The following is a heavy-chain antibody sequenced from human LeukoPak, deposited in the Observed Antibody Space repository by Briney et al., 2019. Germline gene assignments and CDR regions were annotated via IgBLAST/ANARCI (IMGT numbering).Heavy chain of an antibody. D-gene: IGHD2-21*01. J-gene: IGHJ6*02. CDR1: GYTFTGYY. Sequence: ASVKVSCKASGYTFTGYYMHWVRQAPGQGLEWMGWINPNSGGTNYAQKFQGRVTMTRDTSISTAYMELSRLRSDDTAVYYCARDLQMWTADYYYGMDVWGLGTTVTVSS. V-gene: IGHV1-2*02. CDR3: ARDLQMWTADYYYGMDV. CDR2: INPNSGGT.